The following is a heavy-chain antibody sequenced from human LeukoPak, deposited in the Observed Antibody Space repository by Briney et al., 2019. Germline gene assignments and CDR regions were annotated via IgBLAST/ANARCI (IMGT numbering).Heavy chain of an antibody. V-gene: IGHV4-59*01. CDR3: ARDSYYYGSGSYLDY. Sequence: PSETLSLTCTVSGGSISSYYWSWIRQPPGKGLEWIGYIYYSGSTNYNPSLKSRVTISVDTSKNQFSLKLSSVTAADTAVYYCARDSYYYGSGSYLDYWGQGTLVTVSS. J-gene: IGHJ4*02. CDR1: GGSISSYY. D-gene: IGHD3-10*01. CDR2: IYYSGST.